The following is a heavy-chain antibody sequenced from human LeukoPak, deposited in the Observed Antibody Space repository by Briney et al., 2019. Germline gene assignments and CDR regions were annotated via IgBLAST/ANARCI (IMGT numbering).Heavy chain of an antibody. CDR1: GYSFTSYW. Sequence: GESLKISCKGSGYSFTSYWIGWMRQMPGKGLEWMGIIYPGDSDTRYSPSFQGQVTISADKSISTAYLQWSSLKASDTAMYYCARHGARDPTYYYGSGSYYSNFDYWGQGTLVTVSS. V-gene: IGHV5-51*01. CDR3: ARHGARDPTYYYGSGSYYSNFDY. CDR2: IYPGDSDT. D-gene: IGHD3-10*01. J-gene: IGHJ4*02.